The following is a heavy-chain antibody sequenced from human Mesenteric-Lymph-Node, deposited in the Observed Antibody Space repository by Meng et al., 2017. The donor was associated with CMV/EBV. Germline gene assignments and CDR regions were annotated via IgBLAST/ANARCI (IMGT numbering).Heavy chain of an antibody. CDR1: GGSISSYY. D-gene: IGHD6-6*01. V-gene: IGHV4-59*01. Sequence: GSLRLSCTVSGGSISSYYWTWIRQPPGKGLEWIGYIYYSGSTNYNPSLKSRVTISLDTSKNRFSLKLSSVTAADTAVYYCARAGAARPNFDYWGQGTLVTVSS. J-gene: IGHJ4*02. CDR3: ARAGAARPNFDY. CDR2: IYYSGST.